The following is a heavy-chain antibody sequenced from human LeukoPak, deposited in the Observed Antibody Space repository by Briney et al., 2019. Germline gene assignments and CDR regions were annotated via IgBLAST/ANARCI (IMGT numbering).Heavy chain of an antibody. D-gene: IGHD6-13*01. Sequence: LAGGSLRLSCAASGFTFDDYAMHWVRQAPGKGLEWVSGISWNSGRIGYADSVKGRFTISRDNAKNSLYLQMNSLRAEDTALYYCAKGEQLVDDAFDIWGQGTMVTVSS. CDR1: GFTFDDYA. J-gene: IGHJ3*02. V-gene: IGHV3-9*01. CDR2: ISWNSGRI. CDR3: AKGEQLVDDAFDI.